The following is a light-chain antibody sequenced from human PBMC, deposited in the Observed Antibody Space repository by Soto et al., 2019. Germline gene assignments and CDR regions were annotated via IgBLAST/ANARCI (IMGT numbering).Light chain of an antibody. Sequence: DIQMTQSPSSLSASVGDRVTITCRATQSLRGYLNWYQQKPGKAPKLLIYAASSLQSGVPTRFSGSGSGTDVALTISGLQPEDFAVYYFRQTNSVPLTFGGGTKVQIK. CDR3: RQTNSVPLT. J-gene: IGKJ4*01. CDR1: QSLRGY. V-gene: IGKV1-39*01. CDR2: AAS.